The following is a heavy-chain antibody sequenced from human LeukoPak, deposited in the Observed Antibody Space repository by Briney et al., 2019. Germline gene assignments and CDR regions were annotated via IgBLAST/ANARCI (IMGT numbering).Heavy chain of an antibody. D-gene: IGHD6-19*01. CDR1: GGSFSGYY. V-gene: IGHV4-34*01. Sequence: SETLSLTCAVYGGSFSGYYWSWIRQPPGKGLEWIGEINHSGSTNYNPSLKSRVTISVDTSKNQFSLKLSSVTAVDTAVYYCARGRQWLVRALDYWGQGTLVTVSS. J-gene: IGHJ4*02. CDR2: INHSGST. CDR3: ARGRQWLVRALDY.